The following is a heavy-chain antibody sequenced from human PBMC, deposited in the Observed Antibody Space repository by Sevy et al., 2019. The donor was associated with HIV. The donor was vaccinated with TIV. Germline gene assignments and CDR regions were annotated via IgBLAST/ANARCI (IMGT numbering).Heavy chain of an antibody. CDR3: AKDLAGPGRRYFDY. CDR2: IRYDGSDK. J-gene: IGHJ4*02. D-gene: IGHD6-13*01. CDR1: GFTFRNFG. V-gene: IGHV3-30*02. Sequence: GGSLRLSCTASGFTFRNFGMHWVRQVPGTGLEWVTFIRYDGSDKYYAASVKGRFTISRDDSKNTLYLQMDSLRAEDTAIYYCAKDLAGPGRRYFDYWGQRTLVTVSS.